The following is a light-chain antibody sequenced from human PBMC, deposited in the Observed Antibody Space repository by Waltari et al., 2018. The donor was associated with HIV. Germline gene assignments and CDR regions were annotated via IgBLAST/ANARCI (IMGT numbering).Light chain of an antibody. V-gene: IGLV1-44*01. Sequence: QSVLTQPPSASGTPGQRVTISCSGSSSNIGSTTVNWYQQLPGTAPQLLIYSNNQRPSGVPDRFSGSKSGTSASLAISGLQSEDEADYYCAAWDDSLNGLVFGGGTKLTVL. CDR3: AAWDDSLNGLV. CDR2: SNN. J-gene: IGLJ2*01. CDR1: SSNIGSTT.